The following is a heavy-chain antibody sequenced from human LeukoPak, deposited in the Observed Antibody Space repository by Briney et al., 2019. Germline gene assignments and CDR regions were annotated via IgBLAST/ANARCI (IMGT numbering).Heavy chain of an antibody. CDR2: IYSSEIT. V-gene: IGHV4-4*07. J-gene: IGHJ4*02. CDR3: ARFSPRAMGNYLDF. Sequence: SETLSLTCTVSGGSISNSYWSWIRQPAGKGLEWIGRIYSSEITNYDPSLKSRVTMSMDTSKSQFSLKLSSVTAADTAVYYCARFSPRAMGNYLDFWGQGTLVTVSS. CDR1: GGSISNSY. D-gene: IGHD7-27*01.